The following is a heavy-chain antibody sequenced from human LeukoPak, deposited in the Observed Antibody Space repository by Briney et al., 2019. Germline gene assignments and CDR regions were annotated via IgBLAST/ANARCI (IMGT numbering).Heavy chain of an antibody. CDR1: GFTFSSYS. V-gene: IGHV3-48*01. D-gene: IGHD2-2*01. J-gene: IGHJ6*03. CDR2: ISSSSSTI. Sequence: GGSLRLSCAASGFTFSSYSMNWVRQAPGKGLEWVSYISSSSSTIYYADSVKGRFTISRDNSKNTLYLQMNSLRAEDTAVYYCAKSGIVVALILDYYMDVWGKGSTVTVSS. CDR3: AKSGIVVALILDYYMDV.